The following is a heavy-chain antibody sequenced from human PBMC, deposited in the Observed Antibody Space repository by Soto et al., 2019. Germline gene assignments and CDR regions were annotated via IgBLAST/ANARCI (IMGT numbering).Heavy chain of an antibody. D-gene: IGHD2-15*01. CDR3: AHLVVAGLTYYFDY. Sequence: SGPTRVNPTQALRLTCAFCGFSLSTSAVGVGWIRQPPGKALEWLAFIYWDDDKRYSPSLKSSLTITKDTSKNQVVLAMTNMDPVDAATYYCAHLVVAGLTYYFDYWGQGTLVTVSS. V-gene: IGHV2-5*02. CDR1: GFSLSTSAVG. J-gene: IGHJ4*02. CDR2: IYWDDDK.